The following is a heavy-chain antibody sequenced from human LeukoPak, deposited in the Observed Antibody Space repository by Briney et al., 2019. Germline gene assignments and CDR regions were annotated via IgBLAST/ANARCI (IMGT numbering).Heavy chain of an antibody. CDR1: GFTFNNYA. D-gene: IGHD4-17*01. Sequence: GGSLRLSCAASGFTFNNYAMHWVRQAPGKGLEWVALISYDGGTKYYADSVKGRFTISSDNSKTTLYLQMNSLRAEDTAIYYCLKAGGDYVGSFEFWGQGTLVTASS. V-gene: IGHV3-30*14. CDR2: ISYDGGTK. J-gene: IGHJ4*02. CDR3: LKAGGDYVGSFEF.